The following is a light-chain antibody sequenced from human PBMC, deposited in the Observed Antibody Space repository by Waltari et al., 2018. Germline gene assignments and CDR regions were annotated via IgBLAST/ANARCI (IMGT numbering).Light chain of an antibody. CDR2: DVI. Sequence: QSALTQPASVSGTPGQSITIPCTGTNSDVGNYNLVSWYQHHPGDAPKLMICDVIKRPSGVSNRFSGSKSGNTASLTISGLQAEDEADYYCCSYAGSGTYVFGTGTKVTVL. CDR3: CSYAGSGTYV. J-gene: IGLJ1*01. V-gene: IGLV2-23*02. CDR1: NSDVGNYNL.